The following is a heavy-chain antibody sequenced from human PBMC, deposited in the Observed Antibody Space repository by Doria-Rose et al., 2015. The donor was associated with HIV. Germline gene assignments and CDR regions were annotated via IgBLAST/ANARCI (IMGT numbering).Heavy chain of an antibody. D-gene: IGHD6-13*01. CDR2: IFSDDER. Sequence: QVTLKESGPVLVKPTETLTLTCTVSGVSLSSPGMGVSWIRQPPGKALEWLANIFSDDERCSQTSLKSRLTISRGTSKSQVVLTMTDMDPVDTATYYCARIKSSRWYHKYYFDFWGQGTLVIVSA. CDR1: GVSLSSPGMG. J-gene: IGHJ4*02. CDR3: ARIKSSRWYHKYYFDF. V-gene: IGHV2-26*01.